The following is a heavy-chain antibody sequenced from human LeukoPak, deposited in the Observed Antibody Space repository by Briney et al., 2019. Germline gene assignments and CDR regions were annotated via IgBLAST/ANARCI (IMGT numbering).Heavy chain of an antibody. CDR1: GYTFTGYY. V-gene: IGHV1-2*02. CDR2: INPNSGGT. CDR3: ARASTGPSGNWFDP. J-gene: IGHJ5*02. D-gene: IGHD6-19*01. Sequence: ASVKVSCKASGYTFTGYYMHWVRQAPGQGLEWMGWINPNSGGTNYAQKFQGRVTMTTDTSTSTAYMELRSLRSDDTAVYYCARASTGPSGNWFDPWGQGTLVTVSS.